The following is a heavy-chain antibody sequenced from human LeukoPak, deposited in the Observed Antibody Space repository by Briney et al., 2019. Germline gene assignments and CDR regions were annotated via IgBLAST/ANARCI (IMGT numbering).Heavy chain of an antibody. CDR2: INPNSGGT. Sequence: ASVKVSCKASGYTFTGYYMHWVRQAPGQGLEWMGQINPNSGGTNYAQKFQGRVTMTRDTSISTAYMELSRLRSDDTAVYYCATTSHYYDSSGSYAFDIWGQGTMVTVSS. D-gene: IGHD3-22*01. J-gene: IGHJ3*02. CDR3: ATTSHYYDSSGSYAFDI. CDR1: GYTFTGYY. V-gene: IGHV1-2*06.